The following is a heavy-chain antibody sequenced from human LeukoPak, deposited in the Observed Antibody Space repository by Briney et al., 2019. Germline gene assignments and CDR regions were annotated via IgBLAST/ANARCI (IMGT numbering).Heavy chain of an antibody. V-gene: IGHV3-7*01. CDR1: GLTFSSSW. CDR3: ARAPYLSGGDWGYFDY. J-gene: IGHJ4*02. CDR2: INPDGNKK. D-gene: IGHD2-21*02. Sequence: GGSLRLSCAVSGLTFSSSWMDWVRQAPGKGLEWVASINPDGNKKYSADSVKGRFTISRDNAENSLYLQMNSLRVEDTAFYYCARAPYLSGGDWGYFDYWGQGTLVTVSS.